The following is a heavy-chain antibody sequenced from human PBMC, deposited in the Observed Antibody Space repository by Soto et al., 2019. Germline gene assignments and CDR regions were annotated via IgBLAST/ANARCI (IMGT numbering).Heavy chain of an antibody. Sequence: QVQLVQSGAEVKKPGSSVKVSGKAAGGTFSSYAISWVRQAPGQGLAWMGGIIPVFGTANYTQKFQGRVTITADKSTSTAYMELSSLRSEDTAVDYCERDITYYDSLTGYNYYCYGMDVGGKGTTVTVSS. CDR1: GGTFSSYA. J-gene: IGHJ6*04. CDR2: IIPVFGTA. CDR3: ERDITYYDSLTGYNYYCYGMDV. V-gene: IGHV1-69*06. D-gene: IGHD3-9*01.